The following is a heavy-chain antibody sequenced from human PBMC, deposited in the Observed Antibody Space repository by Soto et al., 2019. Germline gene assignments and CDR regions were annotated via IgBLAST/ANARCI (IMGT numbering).Heavy chain of an antibody. CDR1: GYTFTSYG. CDR3: ARPGIAARPGPYYFDY. Sequence: ASVKVSCKASGYTFTSYGISWVRQAPGQGLEWMGWISAYNGNTNYAQKLQGRVTMTTDTSTSTAYMELRSLRSDDTAVYYCARPGIAARPGPYYFDYWGQGTLVTVSS. V-gene: IGHV1-18*01. CDR2: ISAYNGNT. D-gene: IGHD6-6*01. J-gene: IGHJ4*02.